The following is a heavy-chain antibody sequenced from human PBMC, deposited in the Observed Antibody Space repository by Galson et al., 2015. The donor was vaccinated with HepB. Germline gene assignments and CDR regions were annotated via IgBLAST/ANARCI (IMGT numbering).Heavy chain of an antibody. CDR1: GYTFTSYY. CDR2: INPSGGST. CDR3: ASYCSSTSCYRADAFDI. D-gene: IGHD2-2*02. J-gene: IGHJ3*02. V-gene: IGHV1-46*01. Sequence: SVKVSCKASGYTFTSYYMHWARQAPGQGLEWMGIINPSGGSTSYAQKFQGRVTMTRDTSTSTVYMELSSLRSEDTAVYYCASYCSSTSCYRADAFDIWGQGTMVTVSS.